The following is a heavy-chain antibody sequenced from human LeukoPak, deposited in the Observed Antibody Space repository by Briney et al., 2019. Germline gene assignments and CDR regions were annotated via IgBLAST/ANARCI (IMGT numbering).Heavy chain of an antibody. V-gene: IGHV4-39*07. D-gene: IGHD2-15*01. CDR1: GGSISSSTYY. CDR2: IYKSGST. J-gene: IGHJ6*02. CDR3: ARERGQSWSGYYYYGMDV. Sequence: SETLSLTCTVSGGSISSSTYYWGWIRQPPGKGLEWIGSIYKSGSTYYNPSLESRVTISLDTSKNQFSLKLSSVTAADTAVYYCARERGQSWSGYYYYGMDVWGQGTTVTVSS.